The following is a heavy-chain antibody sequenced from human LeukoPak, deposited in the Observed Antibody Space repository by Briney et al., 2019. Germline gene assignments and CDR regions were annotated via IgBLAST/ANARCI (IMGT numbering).Heavy chain of an antibody. CDR1: GGSFSGYY. D-gene: IGHD3-22*01. V-gene: IGHV4-34*01. J-gene: IGHJ4*02. CDR3: ARGIYYYDSSGYYY. CDR2: INHSGSA. Sequence: PAETLSLTCAVYGGSFSGYYWSWIRQPPGKGLEWIGEINHSGSANYNPSLKSRVTISVDTSKNQFSLKLSSVTAADTAVYYCARGIYYYDSSGYYYWGQGTLVTVSS.